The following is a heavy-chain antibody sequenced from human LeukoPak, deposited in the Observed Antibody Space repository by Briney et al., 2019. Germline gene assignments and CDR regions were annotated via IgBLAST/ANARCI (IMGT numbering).Heavy chain of an antibody. CDR2: IKEDGSET. CDR3: ARDVHPRYYLPDY. CDR1: AFAFSSNW. D-gene: IGHD1-26*01. V-gene: IGHV3-7*04. Sequence: GGSLRLSCVASAFAFSSNWMSWVRQAPGKGLEGVASIKEDGSETYYVDSVKGRFTISRDNAKNSLYLQMDSLRAEDTAVYYCARDVHPRYYLPDYWGQGTLVTVSS. J-gene: IGHJ4*02.